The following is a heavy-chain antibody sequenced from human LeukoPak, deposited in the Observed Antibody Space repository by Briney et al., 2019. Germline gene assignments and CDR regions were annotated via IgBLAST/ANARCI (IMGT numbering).Heavy chain of an antibody. CDR3: ARGLLLRFLKTRPYYFDY. V-gene: IGHV1-8*03. J-gene: IGHJ4*02. Sequence: VASVKVYCKASGYTFTSYDMNWVRQASGQGLEWMGWMNPHSGNTGYAQMLQGRATITRDTSIRTAYMEMSSLRSEDTAVYYCARGLLLRFLKTRPYYFDYWGQGTLVTLSS. CDR2: MNPHSGNT. CDR1: GYTFTSYD. D-gene: IGHD3-3*01.